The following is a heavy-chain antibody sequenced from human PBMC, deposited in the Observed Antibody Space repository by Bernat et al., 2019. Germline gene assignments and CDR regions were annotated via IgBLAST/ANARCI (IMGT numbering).Heavy chain of an antibody. CDR2: INQSGST. J-gene: IGHJ5*02. CDR3: ARGGYDFWSRFDP. D-gene: IGHD3-3*01. Sequence: QVQLQQWGAGLLKPSETLSLTRAVYGGSFSGYYWSWIRQPPGKGLEWIGEINQSGSTNYNPSLKSRVTISIDTSKNQFSLKLSSVTAADTAVYYCARGGYDFWSRFDPWGQGTLVTVSS. V-gene: IGHV4-34*01. CDR1: GGSFSGYY.